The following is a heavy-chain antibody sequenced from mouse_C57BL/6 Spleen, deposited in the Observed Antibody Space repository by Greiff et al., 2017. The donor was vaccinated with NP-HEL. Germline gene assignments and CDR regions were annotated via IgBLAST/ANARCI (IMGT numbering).Heavy chain of an antibody. J-gene: IGHJ2*01. V-gene: IGHV1-82*01. Sequence: VQLQQSGPELVKPGASVKISCKASGYAFSSSWMNWVKQRPGKGLEWIGRIYPGDGDTNYNGKFKGKATLTADKSSSTAYMQLSSLTSEDSALYFCARSRSFPFDYWGQGTTLTVSS. CDR2: IYPGDGDT. CDR3: ARSRSFPFDY. CDR1: GYAFSSSW.